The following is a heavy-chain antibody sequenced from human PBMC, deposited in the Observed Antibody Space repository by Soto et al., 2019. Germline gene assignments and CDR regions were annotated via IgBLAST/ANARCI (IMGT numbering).Heavy chain of an antibody. CDR2: INPSGGST. J-gene: IGHJ6*02. Sequence: ASVKVSCKASGYTFTSYYMHWARQAPGQGLEWMGIINPSGGSTSYAQKFQGRVTMTRDTSTSTVYMELSSLRSEDTAVYYCASPGSYDSSGYNYGMDVWGQGTTVTVSS. V-gene: IGHV1-46*01. CDR3: ASPGSYDSSGYNYGMDV. D-gene: IGHD3-22*01. CDR1: GYTFTSYY.